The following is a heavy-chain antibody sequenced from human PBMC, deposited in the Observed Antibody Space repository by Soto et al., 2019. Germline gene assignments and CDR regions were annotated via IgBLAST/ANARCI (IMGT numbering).Heavy chain of an antibody. CDR2: INEDGRIT. CDR3: ARDIGGVGSH. D-gene: IGHD3-10*01. Sequence: EVQLVESGGGLVQPGGSLRLSCAASGFTFSTNWMHWVRQVAGKGLIWVSRINEDGRITDYADSAKGRFTISRDNAKNTLYLQMNSLRAEDTAVYYCARDIGGVGSHWGQGPLVTVAS. J-gene: IGHJ4*02. V-gene: IGHV3-74*01. CDR1: GFTFSTNW.